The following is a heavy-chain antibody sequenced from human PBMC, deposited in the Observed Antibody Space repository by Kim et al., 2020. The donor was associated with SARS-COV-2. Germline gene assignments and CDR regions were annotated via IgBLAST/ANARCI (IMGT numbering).Heavy chain of an antibody. D-gene: IGHD3-3*01. CDR3: ARAVTYDSFSGRFYFDY. CDR1: GGSISGFY. V-gene: IGHV4-59*08. CDR2: VHYSGSA. Sequence: SETLSLTCTVSGGSISGFYWNWIRQPPGKGLEWIGYVHYSGSANYNPSLKSRVTISSDTSTSQFSLRLTSVTAADTAVYYCARAVTYDSFSGRFYFDYWGQGTLVTVSS. J-gene: IGHJ4*02.